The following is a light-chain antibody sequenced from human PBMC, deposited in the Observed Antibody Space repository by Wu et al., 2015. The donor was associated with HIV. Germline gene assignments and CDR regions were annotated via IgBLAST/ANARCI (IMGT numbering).Light chain of an antibody. CDR2: DAS. J-gene: IGKJ2*01. Sequence: EIVLTQSPATLSLSPGERATLSCRASQSVSSYLAWFQQKPGQAPRLLIYDASNRATGIPARFSGSGSGTDFTLTINNLEPEDFAVYYCQQRSSWPMYIFGQGTKLEIK. CDR1: QSVSSY. CDR3: QQRSSWPMYI. V-gene: IGKV3-11*01.